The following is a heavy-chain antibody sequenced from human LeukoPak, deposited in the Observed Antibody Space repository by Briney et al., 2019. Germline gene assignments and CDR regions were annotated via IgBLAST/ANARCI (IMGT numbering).Heavy chain of an antibody. Sequence: GGSLRLSCAASGFTFRTYSMSWVRQAPGKGLEWVSSISDNSYWINYADSVEGRFIISRDNAKNSLYLQMNSLRAEDTAVYYCARDAPMVRGGYYYHGMDVWGQGTTVTVSS. CDR2: ISDNSYWI. CDR1: GFTFRTYS. J-gene: IGHJ6*02. D-gene: IGHD3-10*01. V-gene: IGHV3-21*04. CDR3: ARDAPMVRGGYYYHGMDV.